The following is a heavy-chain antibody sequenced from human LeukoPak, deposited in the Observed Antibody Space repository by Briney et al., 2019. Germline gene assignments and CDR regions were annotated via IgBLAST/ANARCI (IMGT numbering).Heavy chain of an antibody. CDR2: IYHSGST. Sequence: SETLSLTCAVSGGSISSSNWWSWVRQPPGKGLEWIGEIYHSGSTNYNPSLKSRVTISVDKSKNQFSLKLSSVTAADTAVYYCARSGDLDSSWLFDYWGQGTLVTVSS. CDR3: ARSGDLDSSWLFDY. D-gene: IGHD6-13*01. CDR1: GGSISSSNW. J-gene: IGHJ4*02. V-gene: IGHV4-4*02.